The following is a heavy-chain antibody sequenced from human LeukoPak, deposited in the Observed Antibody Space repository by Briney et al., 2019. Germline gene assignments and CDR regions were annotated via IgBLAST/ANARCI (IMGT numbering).Heavy chain of an antibody. J-gene: IGHJ4*02. CDR3: ARDQNIVVVADLFDY. Sequence: GGSLRLSCAASGFTFSRYWMTWVRQAPGKGLEWVANIKEDGSEKYYVDSVKGRFTISRDNSKNTLYLQMNSLRAEDTAVYYCARDQNIVVVADLFDYWSQGTLVTVSS. V-gene: IGHV3-7*01. D-gene: IGHD2-15*01. CDR2: IKEDGSEK. CDR1: GFTFSRYW.